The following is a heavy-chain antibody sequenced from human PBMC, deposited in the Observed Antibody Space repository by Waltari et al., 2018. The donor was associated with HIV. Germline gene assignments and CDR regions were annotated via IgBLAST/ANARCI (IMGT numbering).Heavy chain of an antibody. D-gene: IGHD3-10*01. V-gene: IGHV1-69*08. CDR3: ASARETMGVDFDS. CDR2: VIPVAGTA. Sequence: QVQLVQSVAEVQEPECSVPISCKASGGAFFSPSFHWVRQAPGQGLEWMGRVIPVAGTANKAQRFQDRVTITADKITTTVYMELRSLRLDDTAMYYCASARETMGVDFDSWGQGTPVTV. CDR1: GGAFFSPS. J-gene: IGHJ4*02.